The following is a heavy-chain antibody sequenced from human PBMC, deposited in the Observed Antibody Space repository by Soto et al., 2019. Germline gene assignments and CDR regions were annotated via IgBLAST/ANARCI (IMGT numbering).Heavy chain of an antibody. Sequence: SQTLSLPCAISVESVSRNSSACNCSRQSPSRGLELLGRTYYRSKCYNDYAVSVKSRITINPDTSKNQFSLQLNSVTPEDTAVYYCAREELYDFWSGDYNDYYYGMDVWGQGTTVTVSS. CDR3: AREELYDFWSGDYNDYYYGMDV. D-gene: IGHD3-3*01. J-gene: IGHJ6*02. CDR2: TYYRSKCYN. V-gene: IGHV6-1*01. CDR1: VESVSRNSSA.